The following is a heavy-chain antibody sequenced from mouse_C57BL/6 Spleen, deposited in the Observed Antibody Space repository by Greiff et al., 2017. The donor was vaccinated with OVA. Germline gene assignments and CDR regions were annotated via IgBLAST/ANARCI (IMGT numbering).Heavy chain of an antibody. CDR1: GYTFTSYW. D-gene: IGHD2-5*01. Sequence: QVQLPQPGAELVMPGASVKLSCKASGYTFTSYWMHWVKQRPGQGLEWIGEIDPSDSYTNYNQKFKGKSTLTVDNSSSTAYMQLSSLTSEDSAVYYCARRYSNYRYFDVWGTGTTVTVSS. CDR2: IDPSDSYT. J-gene: IGHJ1*03. V-gene: IGHV1-69*01. CDR3: ARRYSNYRYFDV.